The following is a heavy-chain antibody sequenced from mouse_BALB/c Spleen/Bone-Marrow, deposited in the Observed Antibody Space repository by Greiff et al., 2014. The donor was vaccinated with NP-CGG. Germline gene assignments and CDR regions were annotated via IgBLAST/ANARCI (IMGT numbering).Heavy chain of an antibody. CDR2: IDPSDSET. D-gene: IGHD1-2*01. J-gene: IGHJ3*01. V-gene: IGHV1-74*04. Sequence: SGPQLVRPGASVKISCKASGYSIGSYWMHWVKQRPGQGLEWIGMIDPSDSETRLNQKFKDKATLTVDKSSSTAYMQLNSPTSEDSAVYYCAPHYYGYAWFAYWGQGTLVTVSA. CDR3: APHYYGYAWFAY. CDR1: GYSIGSYW.